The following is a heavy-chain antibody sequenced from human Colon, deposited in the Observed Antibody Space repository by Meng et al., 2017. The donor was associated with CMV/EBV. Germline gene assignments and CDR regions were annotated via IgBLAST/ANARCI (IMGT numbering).Heavy chain of an antibody. J-gene: IGHJ6*02. V-gene: IGHV1-18*01. CDR2: ISAYHGNT. Sequence: ASVKVSCKASGYTFTSYGISWVRQAPGQGLEWMGWISAYHGNTIYARNLQGRVTMTTDTSTSTAYMELRSLRSDDTAVYYCARGHYYYYYGMDVWGQGTTVTVSS. CDR1: GYTFTSYG. CDR3: ARGHYYYYYGMDV.